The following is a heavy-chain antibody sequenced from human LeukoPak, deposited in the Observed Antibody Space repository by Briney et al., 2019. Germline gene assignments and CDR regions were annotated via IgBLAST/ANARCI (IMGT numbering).Heavy chain of an antibody. CDR1: GYTFTGYY. V-gene: IGHV1-69*13. Sequence: ASVKVSCKASGYTFTGYYMHWVRQAPGQGLGWMGGIIPIFGTANYAQKFQGRVTITADESTSTAYMELSSLRSEDTAVYYCAVIAAAAATNFDYWGQGTLVTVSS. CDR3: AVIAAAAATNFDY. D-gene: IGHD6-13*01. J-gene: IGHJ4*02. CDR2: IIPIFGTA.